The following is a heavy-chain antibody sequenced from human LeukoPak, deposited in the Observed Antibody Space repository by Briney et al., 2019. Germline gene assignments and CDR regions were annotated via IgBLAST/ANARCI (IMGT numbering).Heavy chain of an antibody. J-gene: IGHJ3*02. CDR2: ISWNSGSI. Sequence: PGGSLRLSCAASGFTFDDYAVHWVRQAPGKGLEWVSGISWNSGSIGYADSVKGRFTISRDNAKNSLYLQMNSLRAEDTAVYYCARDGYNRISDAFDIWGQGTMVTVSS. D-gene: IGHD5-24*01. V-gene: IGHV3-9*01. CDR1: GFTFDDYA. CDR3: ARDGYNRISDAFDI.